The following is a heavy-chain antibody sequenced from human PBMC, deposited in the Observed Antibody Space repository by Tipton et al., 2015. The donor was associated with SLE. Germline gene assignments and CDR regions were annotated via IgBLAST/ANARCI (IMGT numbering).Heavy chain of an antibody. CDR2: IYYSGST. CDR3: ARDYNYDNADYN. Sequence: TLSLTCTVSGGSISSSSYYWGWIRQPPGKGLEWIGSIYYSGSTYYNPSLKSRVTISVDTSKNQFSLKLSSVTAADTAVYYCARDYNYDNADYNWGQGKLVIVSS. V-gene: IGHV4-39*07. D-gene: IGHD4-17*01. J-gene: IGHJ4*02. CDR1: GGSISSSSYY.